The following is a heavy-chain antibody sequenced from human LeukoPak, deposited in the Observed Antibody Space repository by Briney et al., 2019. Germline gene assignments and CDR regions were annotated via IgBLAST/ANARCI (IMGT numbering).Heavy chain of an antibody. D-gene: IGHD3-10*01. CDR2: ISNSGTIT. Sequence: PGGSLRLSCAVSGFTFGRFAMNWVRQAPGKGLEWVSIISNSGTITSYADSVKGRFTISRDNSKNTVYLQMNSLRAEDTALYYCTTESFHYWGQGSLVAVSS. J-gene: IGHJ4*02. CDR1: GFTFGRFA. CDR3: TTESFHY. V-gene: IGHV3-23*01.